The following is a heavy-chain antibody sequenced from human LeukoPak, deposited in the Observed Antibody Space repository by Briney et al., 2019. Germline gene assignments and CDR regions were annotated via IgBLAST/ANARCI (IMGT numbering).Heavy chain of an antibody. Sequence: GGSLRLSCAASGFTFSSYAMHWVRQAPGKGLEWVAVISYDGSNKYYADSVKGRFTISRDNSKNTLYLQMNSLRAEDTAVYYCARDWALLVGNAFDIWGQGTMVTVSS. CDR3: ARDWALLVGNAFDI. D-gene: IGHD3-10*01. J-gene: IGHJ3*02. V-gene: IGHV3-30-3*01. CDR1: GFTFSSYA. CDR2: ISYDGSNK.